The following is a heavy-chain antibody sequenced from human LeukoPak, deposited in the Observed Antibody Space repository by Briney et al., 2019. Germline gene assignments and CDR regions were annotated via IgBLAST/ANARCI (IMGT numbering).Heavy chain of an antibody. Sequence: PGRSLRLSCAASGFTFSSYGMHWVREAPGKGVEWVAVISYDGSNKYYADSVKGRFTISRDNSKNTLYLQMNSLRAEDTAEYYCAKVGYCSSSSCYGAYDAFNIWGPGTMVTVSS. J-gene: IGHJ3*02. CDR1: GFTFSSYG. V-gene: IGHV3-30*18. D-gene: IGHD2-2*01. CDR2: ISYDGSNK. CDR3: AKVGYCSSSSCYGAYDAFNI.